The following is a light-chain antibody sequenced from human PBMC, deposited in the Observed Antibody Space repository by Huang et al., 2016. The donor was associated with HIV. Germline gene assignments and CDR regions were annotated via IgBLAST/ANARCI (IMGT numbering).Light chain of an antibody. V-gene: IGKV4-1*01. Sequence: DIVMTQSPDSLSVSPGERATIDCKSSQSLLYSLNNKNYVAWFQQKPGRPPKLLLYWASTRESGIPERFSGSGSVTDFTLTINNLQPEDVATYYCQQYYQNPQTFGQGT. CDR3: QQYYQNPQT. CDR1: QSLLYSLNNKNY. CDR2: WAS. J-gene: IGKJ5*01.